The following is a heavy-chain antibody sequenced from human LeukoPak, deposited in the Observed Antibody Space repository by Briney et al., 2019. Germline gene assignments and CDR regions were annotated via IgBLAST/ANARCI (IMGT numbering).Heavy chain of an antibody. J-gene: IGHJ3*02. CDR3: AFTMVRGVSFKPRAFDI. Sequence: ASVKVSCKASGYTFTGYYMHWVRQAPGQGLEWMGWINPNSGGTNYAQKFQGRVTMTRDTSISTAYMELSRLRSDDTAVYYCAFTMVRGVSFKPRAFDIWGQGTMVTASS. V-gene: IGHV1-2*02. D-gene: IGHD3-10*01. CDR1: GYTFTGYY. CDR2: INPNSGGT.